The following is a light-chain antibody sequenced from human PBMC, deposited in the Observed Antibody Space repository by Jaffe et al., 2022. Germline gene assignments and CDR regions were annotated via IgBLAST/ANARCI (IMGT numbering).Light chain of an antibody. V-gene: IGKV1-39*01. Sequence: DVQMTQSPSSLSASVGDRVTITCRASQSITTFLNWYQQKPGTAPKLLIYAASSLHSGVPSRFSGTGSGTYFTLTISSLQPEDFATYYCQQSYNPPRTFGQGTKVEI. J-gene: IGKJ1*01. CDR3: QQSYNPPRT. CDR1: QSITTF. CDR2: AAS.